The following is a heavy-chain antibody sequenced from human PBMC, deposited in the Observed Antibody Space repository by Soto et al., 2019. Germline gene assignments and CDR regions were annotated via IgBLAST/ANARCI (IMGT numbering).Heavy chain of an antibody. CDR1: VFTFDDYA. V-gene: IGHV3-9*01. D-gene: IGHD1-26*01. J-gene: IGHJ6*02. Sequence: GWSLRLSCASSVFTFDDYAMHWVRQAPGKGLEWVSGISWNSGSIGYADSVKGRFTISRDNAKNSLYLQMNSLRAEDTALYYCAKDISGSPAHYGMDVWGQGTTVTVS. CDR3: AKDISGSPAHYGMDV. CDR2: ISWNSGSI.